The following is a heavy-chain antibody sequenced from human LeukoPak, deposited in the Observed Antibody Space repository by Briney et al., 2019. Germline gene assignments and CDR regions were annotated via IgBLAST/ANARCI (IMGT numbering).Heavy chain of an antibody. J-gene: IGHJ6*02. CDR3: AKDMNGYGYFQTYYGMDV. V-gene: IGHV3-9*01. D-gene: IGHD5-18*01. Sequence: GGSLRLSCAASGFTFSDHYMDWVWQAPGKGLEWVSGISWNSGSIGYADSVKGRFTISRDNAKNSLYLQMNSLRAEDTALYYCAKDMNGYGYFQTYYGMDVWGQGTTVTVSS. CDR1: GFTFSDHY. CDR2: ISWNSGSI.